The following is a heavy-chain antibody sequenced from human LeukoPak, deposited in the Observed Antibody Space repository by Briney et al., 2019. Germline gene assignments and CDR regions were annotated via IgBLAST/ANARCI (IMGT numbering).Heavy chain of an antibody. Sequence: PGGSLRLSCAASGFSFSSYSLNWVRQAPGKGLEWDSYIDATSGNIYYTDSVKGRFTISRDNAKNSLYLQMNSLRDEDTAVYYRTRESYWGSSDKGFDYWGQGTLVTVSS. V-gene: IGHV3-48*02. CDR1: GFSFSSYS. CDR3: TRESYWGSSDKGFDY. D-gene: IGHD2-8*02. J-gene: IGHJ4*02. CDR2: IDATSGNI.